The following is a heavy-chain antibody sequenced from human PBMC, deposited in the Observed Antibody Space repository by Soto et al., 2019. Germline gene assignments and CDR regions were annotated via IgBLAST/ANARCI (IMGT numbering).Heavy chain of an antibody. Sequence: PSETLSLTCTVSGGSISSGGYYWSWIRQHPGKGLEWIGYIYYSGSTYYNPSLKSRVTISVDTSKNQFSLKLSSVTAADTAVYYCAKVAPSISILWGFDHWGPGTLVTVSS. D-gene: IGHD2-21*01. CDR1: GGSISSGGYY. J-gene: IGHJ4*02. V-gene: IGHV4-31*03. CDR3: AKVAPSISILWGFDH. CDR2: IYYSGST.